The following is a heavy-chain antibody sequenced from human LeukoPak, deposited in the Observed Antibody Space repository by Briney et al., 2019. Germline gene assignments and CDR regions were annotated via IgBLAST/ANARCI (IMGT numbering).Heavy chain of an antibody. Sequence: ASVKVSCKASGGTFSSYAISWVRQAPGQGLEWIGGIIPIFGTANYAQKFQGRVTITADESTSTAYMELSSLRSEDTAVYYCAAFRYFDWLYPFDYWGQGTLVTVSS. J-gene: IGHJ4*02. V-gene: IGHV1-69*13. D-gene: IGHD3-9*01. CDR1: GGTFSSYA. CDR3: AAFRYFDWLYPFDY. CDR2: IIPIFGTA.